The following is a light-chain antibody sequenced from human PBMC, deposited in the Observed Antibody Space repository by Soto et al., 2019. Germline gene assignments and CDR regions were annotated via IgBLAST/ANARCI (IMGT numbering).Light chain of an antibody. V-gene: IGKV3-20*01. CDR2: GTS. J-gene: IGKJ2*01. CDR3: QQFGTSPYT. Sequence: EHVLTQSPGTLSLSPGERATLSCRASQRFSRDFLAWYQQKPGQTPRLLIYGTSNRATGVPDRFSGSGSGTDFTLTISRLEPEDFAVYYCQQFGTSPYTFGQGTKLEIK. CDR1: QRFSRDF.